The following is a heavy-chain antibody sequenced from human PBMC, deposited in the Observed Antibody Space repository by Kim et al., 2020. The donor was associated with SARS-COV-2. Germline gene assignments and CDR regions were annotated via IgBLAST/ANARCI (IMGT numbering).Heavy chain of an antibody. CDR2: ISFDGRYK. D-gene: IGHD1-7*01. CDR3: ASSYNWNYQGQYY. V-gene: IGHV3-30*04. Sequence: AGSLRLSCAASGFTFSRYAMHWVRQAPGKGLEWVAVISFDGRYKDYADSVKGRFTISRDNSKNTLFLQMNSLRAEDTAVYYCASSYNWNYQGQYYWGQGTLVTVSS. J-gene: IGHJ4*02. CDR1: GFTFSRYA.